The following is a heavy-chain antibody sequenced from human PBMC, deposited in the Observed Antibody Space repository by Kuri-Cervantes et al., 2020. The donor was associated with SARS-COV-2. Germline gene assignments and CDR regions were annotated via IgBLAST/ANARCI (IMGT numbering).Heavy chain of an antibody. CDR2: IWYDGSNK. V-gene: IGHV3-33*06. J-gene: IGHJ6*02. CDR3: AKGEEVVGAIRWGPKKYNSYDMDV. D-gene: IGHD2-2*02. CDR1: GFTFSSYG. Sequence: LSLTCAASGFTFSSYGMHWVRQAPGKGLEWVAVIWYDGSNKYYADSVKGRFTISRDNSKDTLYLQMNSLRGDDTAVYYCAKGEEVVGAIRWGPKKYNSYDMDVWGQGTTVTVSS.